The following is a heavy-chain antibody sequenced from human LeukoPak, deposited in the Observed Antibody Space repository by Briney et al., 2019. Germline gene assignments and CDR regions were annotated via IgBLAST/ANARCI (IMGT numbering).Heavy chain of an antibody. V-gene: IGHV1-46*03. Sequence: EASVKVSCKASGYTFTSYYMHWVRQAPGQGLEWMRIINPNGGSTSYAQKFQGRVTMTRDTSTSTVYMELSSLRSEGTAVYYCARSLSSGWYAEFDYWGQRTLVTVSS. D-gene: IGHD6-19*01. CDR2: INPNGGST. CDR1: GYTFTSYY. J-gene: IGHJ4*02. CDR3: ARSLSSGWYAEFDY.